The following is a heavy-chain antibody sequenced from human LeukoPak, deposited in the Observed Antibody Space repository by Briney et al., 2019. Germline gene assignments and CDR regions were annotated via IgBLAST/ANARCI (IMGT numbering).Heavy chain of an antibody. J-gene: IGHJ4*02. CDR2: INHSGST. V-gene: IGHV4-34*01. D-gene: IGHD3-9*01. CDR3: ARRSYKYYDILTGYYSGWVGDY. CDR1: GGSFSGYY. Sequence: SETLSLTCAVYGGSFSGYYWSWIRQPPGKGLEWIGEINHSGSTNYNPSLKSRVTISVDTSKNQFYLKLSSVTVADTAVYFCARRSYKYYDILTGYYSGWVGDYWGQGTLVTVSS.